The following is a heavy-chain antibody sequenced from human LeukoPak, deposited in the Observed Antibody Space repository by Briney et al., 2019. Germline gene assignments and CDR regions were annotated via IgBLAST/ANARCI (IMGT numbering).Heavy chain of an antibody. CDR3: ARDPSIDY. CDR2: ICYDGSNK. J-gene: IGHJ4*02. Sequence: PGRSLRLSCAASGFTFSSYGMHWVRQAPGKGLEWVAVICYDGSNKNYADSVKGRFTISRDNSKNTLYLQMNSLRAEDTAVYYCARDPSIDYWGQGPLVTVSS. V-gene: IGHV3-33*01. CDR1: GFTFSSYG. D-gene: IGHD3-9*01.